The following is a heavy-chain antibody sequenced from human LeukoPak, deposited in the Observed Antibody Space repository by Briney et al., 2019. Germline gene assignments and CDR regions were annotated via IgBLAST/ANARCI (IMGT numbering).Heavy chain of an antibody. V-gene: IGHV3-7*01. D-gene: IGHD1-26*01. CDR2: IKQDGSEK. CDR1: GFTFSSYW. J-gene: IGHJ4*02. Sequence: PGGSLRLSCAASGFTFSSYWMSWVRQAPGKGLEWVANIKQDGSEKYYVDSVKGRFTISRDNAKNSLYLQMNSLRAEDTAVYYCARDLVGAILGSGDYWGQGTLVTVSS. CDR3: ARDLVGAILGSGDY.